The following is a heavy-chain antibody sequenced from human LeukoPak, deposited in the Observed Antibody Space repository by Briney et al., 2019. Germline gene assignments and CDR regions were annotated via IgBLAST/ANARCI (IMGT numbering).Heavy chain of an antibody. D-gene: IGHD3-10*01. CDR3: ASEPRREFVTMVRGVILRWFDP. CDR2: IYYSGST. CDR1: GGSISSSSYY. Sequence: PSETLSLTCTVSGGSISSSSYYWGWIRQPPGKGLEWIGSIYYSGSTYYNPSLKSRVTISVDTSKNQFSLKLSSVTAADTAMYYCASEPRREFVTMVRGVILRWFDPWGQGTLITVSS. V-gene: IGHV4-39*07. J-gene: IGHJ5*02.